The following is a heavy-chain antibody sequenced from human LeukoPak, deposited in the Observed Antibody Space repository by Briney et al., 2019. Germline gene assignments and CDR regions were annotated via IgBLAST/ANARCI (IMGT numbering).Heavy chain of an antibody. CDR3: AKDPQIWTSSSWYYLDY. V-gene: IGHV3-30-3*01. Sequence: GGSLRLSCAASGFTFSSYAMHWVRQAPGKGLEWVAVISYDGSNKYYADSVKGRFTISRDNSKNTLYLQMHSLRPEDTAVYYCAKDPQIWTSSSWYYLDYWGQGTLVTVSS. CDR2: ISYDGSNK. J-gene: IGHJ4*02. D-gene: IGHD6-13*01. CDR1: GFTFSSYA.